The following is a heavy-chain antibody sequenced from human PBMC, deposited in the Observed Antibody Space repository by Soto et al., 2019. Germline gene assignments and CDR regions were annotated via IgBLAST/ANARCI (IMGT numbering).Heavy chain of an antibody. CDR1: GFTFSSYA. J-gene: IGHJ4*02. CDR3: ARDDDILTGHFVY. V-gene: IGHV3-30-3*01. CDR2: ISYDGSNK. D-gene: IGHD3-9*01. Sequence: QVQLVESGGGVVQPGRSLRLSCAASGFTFSSYAMHWVRQAPGKGLEWVAVISYDGSNKYYADSVKGRFTISRDNSKNTLYLQMNSLRAEDTAVYYCARDDDILTGHFVYWGQGTLVTVSS.